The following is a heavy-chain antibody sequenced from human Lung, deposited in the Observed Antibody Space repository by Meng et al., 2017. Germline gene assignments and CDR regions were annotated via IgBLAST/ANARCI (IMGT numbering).Heavy chain of an antibody. J-gene: IGHJ4*02. Sequence: QVQLQQGGAGLLKPSWTLSLTCVVSGGSFSDYYWSWIRQPPGKGLEWIGEINHSGSTNYNPSLESRATISVDTSQNNLSLKLSSVTAADSAVYYCARGPTTMAHDFDYWGQGTLVTVSS. CDR3: ARGPTTMAHDFDY. CDR1: GGSFSDYY. V-gene: IGHV4-34*01. CDR2: INHSGST. D-gene: IGHD4-11*01.